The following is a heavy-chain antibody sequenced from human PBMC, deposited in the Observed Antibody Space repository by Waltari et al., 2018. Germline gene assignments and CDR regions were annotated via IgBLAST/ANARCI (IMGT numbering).Heavy chain of an antibody. CDR1: GYTFTSYA. J-gene: IGHJ6*02. D-gene: IGHD3-10*01. Sequence: QVQLVQSGAEVKKPGASVKVSCKASGYTFTSYAMHWVRQAPGPRLEWMGWINAGNGNTKYSQKFQGRVTITRDTSASTAYMELSSLRSEDTAVYYCARDLSRLLWFGQSTPYYYYGMDVCGQGTTVTVSS. V-gene: IGHV1-3*01. CDR3: ARDLSRLLWFGQSTPYYYYGMDV. CDR2: INAGNGNT.